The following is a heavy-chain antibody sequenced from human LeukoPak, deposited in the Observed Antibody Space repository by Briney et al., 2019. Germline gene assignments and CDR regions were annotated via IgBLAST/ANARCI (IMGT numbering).Heavy chain of an antibody. CDR1: GYTFTGYY. D-gene: IGHD5-12*01. CDR2: INPNSGGT. V-gene: IGHV1-2*02. Sequence: ASVKVSCKASGYTFTGYYMHWVRQAPGQGLEWMGWINPNSGGTNYAQKFQGRVTMTRDTSISTAYMELRSLRSDDTAVYYCASATLQYSGYDHYYYYYMDVWGKGTTVTVSS. CDR3: ASATLQYSGYDHYYYYYMDV. J-gene: IGHJ6*03.